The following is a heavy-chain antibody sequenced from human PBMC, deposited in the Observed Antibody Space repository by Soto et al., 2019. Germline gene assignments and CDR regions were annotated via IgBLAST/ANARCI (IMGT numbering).Heavy chain of an antibody. V-gene: IGHV1-2*02. CDR1: GYTFTGYY. CDR2: INPNSGGT. J-gene: IGHJ5*02. D-gene: IGHD6-6*01. Sequence: ASVKVSCKASGYTFTGYYMHWVRQAPGQGLEWMGWINPNSGGTNYAQKFQGRVTMTRDTSISTAYMELSRLRSDDTAGYYCARDNTGVWQLGSWGQGTLVTVSS. CDR3: ARDNTGVWQLGS.